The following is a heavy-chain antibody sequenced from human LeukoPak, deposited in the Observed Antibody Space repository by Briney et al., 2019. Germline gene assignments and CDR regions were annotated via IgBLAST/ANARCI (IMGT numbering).Heavy chain of an antibody. V-gene: IGHV3-7*01. D-gene: IGHD6-13*01. Sequence: PGGSLRLSCAASGFTFSSYWVSWVRQAPGKGLEWVANIKQDGSEKYYVDSVEGRFTISRDNAKNSLYLQLNSLRAEDTAIYYCARDNMKDGGIAAAGTDYWGQGTLVTVSS. CDR3: ARDNMKDGGIAAAGTDY. CDR2: IKQDGSEK. J-gene: IGHJ4*02. CDR1: GFTFSSYW.